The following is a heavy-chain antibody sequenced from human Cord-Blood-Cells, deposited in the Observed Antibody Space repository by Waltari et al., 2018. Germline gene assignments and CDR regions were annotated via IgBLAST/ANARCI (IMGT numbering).Heavy chain of an antibody. V-gene: IGHV4-4*02. Sequence: VQLQESGPGLVKPSGTLSLTCAVSGGSIRSSNCWSWVRQPPGKGREWIGEIHHSGNTNHNPSLKSRVTISVDKSKNQFSLKLSSVTAADTAVYYCARGPFSSSGPFDYWGQGTLVTVSS. CDR2: IHHSGNT. D-gene: IGHD6-6*01. J-gene: IGHJ4*02. CDR3: ARGPFSSSGPFDY. CDR1: GGSIRSSNC.